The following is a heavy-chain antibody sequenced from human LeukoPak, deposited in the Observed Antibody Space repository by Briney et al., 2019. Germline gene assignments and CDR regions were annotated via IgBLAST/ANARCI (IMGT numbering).Heavy chain of an antibody. CDR2: MNPNSGYT. CDR3: ARSYYGSGSTNFDY. V-gene: IGHV1-8*01. Sequence: ASVKVSCKASGYTFTSYDINWVRQATGQGLEWMGWMNPNSGYTGYAQKFQGRVTMTRNTSISTAYMELSSLRSEDTAVYYCARSYYGSGSTNFDYWGQGTLVTVSS. CDR1: GYTFTSYD. J-gene: IGHJ4*02. D-gene: IGHD3-10*01.